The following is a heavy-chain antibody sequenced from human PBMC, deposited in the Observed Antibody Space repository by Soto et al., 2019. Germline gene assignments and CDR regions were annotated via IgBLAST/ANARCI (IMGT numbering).Heavy chain of an antibody. J-gene: IGHJ4*02. V-gene: IGHV3-74*01. CDR1: GFTFSSYW. D-gene: IGHD2-2*02. CDR3: ARVDCSSSSCYTSEFDY. Sequence: GGSLRLSCAASGFTFSSYWMHWVRQAPGKGLVWVSRISSDGSRTSYADSVKGRFTISRDNAKNTLYLQMNSLSAEDTAVYYCARVDCSSSSCYTSEFDYWGQGTLVTVSS. CDR2: ISSDGSRT.